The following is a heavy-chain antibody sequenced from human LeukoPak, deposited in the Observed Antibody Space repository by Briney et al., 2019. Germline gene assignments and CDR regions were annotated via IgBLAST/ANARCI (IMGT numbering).Heavy chain of an antibody. J-gene: IGHJ5*02. V-gene: IGHV4-39*01. CDR2: IYYSGST. CDR3: ARPLGYCSGGGCP. CDR1: GGSISSSSYY. D-gene: IGHD2-15*01. Sequence: SETLSLTCIVSGGSISSSSYYWGWIRQPPGKGLEWIGSIYYSGSTYYNPSLKSRVTISVDTSKNQFSLKLSSVTAADTAVYYCARPLGYCSGGGCPWGQGTLVTVSS.